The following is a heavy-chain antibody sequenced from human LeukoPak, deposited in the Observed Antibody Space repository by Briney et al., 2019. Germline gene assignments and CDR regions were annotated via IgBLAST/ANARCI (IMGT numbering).Heavy chain of an antibody. J-gene: IGHJ4*02. D-gene: IGHD6-13*01. CDR3: AKGLLRIAAAGSDY. V-gene: IGHV3-23*01. CDR1: GFTFSSYA. Sequence: GGSLRLSCAASGFTFSSYAMSWVRQAPGKGLEWVSAISGSGGSTYYADSVKGRFTISRDNSKSTLYLQMNSLRAEDTAVYCCAKGLLRIAAAGSDYWGQGTLVTVSS. CDR2: ISGSGGST.